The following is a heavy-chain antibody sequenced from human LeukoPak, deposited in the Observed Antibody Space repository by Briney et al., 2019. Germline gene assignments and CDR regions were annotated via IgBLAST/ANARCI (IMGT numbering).Heavy chain of an antibody. CDR3: ARGDKYYDFWSGYLEPMYFDY. J-gene: IGHJ4*02. CDR1: GFTFSSYW. D-gene: IGHD3-3*01. Sequence: GGSLRLSCAASGFTFSSYWMHWVRHAPGKGLVWVSRINSDGSSTSYADSVKGRFTISRDNAKNTLYLQMNSLRAEDTAVYYCARGDKYYDFWSGYLEPMYFDYWGQGTLVTVSS. CDR2: INSDGSST. V-gene: IGHV3-74*01.